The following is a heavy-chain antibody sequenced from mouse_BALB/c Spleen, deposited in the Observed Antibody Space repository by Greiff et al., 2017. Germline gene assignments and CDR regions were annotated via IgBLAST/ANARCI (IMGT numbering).Heavy chain of an antibody. CDR3: ARGESPRRGYAMDY. J-gene: IGHJ4*01. CDR1: GYSITSGYY. V-gene: IGHV3-6*02. Sequence: ESGPGLVKPSQSLSLTCSVTGYSITSGYYWNWIRQFPGNKLEWMGYISYDGSNNYNPSLKNRISITRDTSKNQFFLKLNSVTTEDTATYYCARGESPRRGYAMDYWGQGTSVTVSS. CDR2: ISYDGSN. D-gene: IGHD2-12*01.